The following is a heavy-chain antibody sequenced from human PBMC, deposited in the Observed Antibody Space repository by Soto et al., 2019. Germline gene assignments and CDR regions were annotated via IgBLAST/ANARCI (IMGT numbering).Heavy chain of an antibody. V-gene: IGHV3-15*07. Sequence: GGSLRLSCAASGFTFSNAWMNWVRQAPGKGLEWVGRIKSKTDGGTTDYAAPVKGRFTISRDDSKNTLYLQMNSLKTEDTAVYYCTTGRPNDFWSGYYTGYYYYGMDVWGQGTTVTVSS. CDR1: GFTFSNAW. J-gene: IGHJ6*02. CDR3: TTGRPNDFWSGYYTGYYYYGMDV. D-gene: IGHD3-3*01. CDR2: IKSKTDGGTT.